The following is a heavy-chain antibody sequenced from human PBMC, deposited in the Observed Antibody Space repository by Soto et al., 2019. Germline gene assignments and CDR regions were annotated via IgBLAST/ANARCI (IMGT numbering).Heavy chain of an antibody. V-gene: IGHV5-10-1*01. J-gene: IGHJ6*02. Sequence: EVQLVQSGGEVKKPGESLRISCKGSGYSFTSYWISWVRQMPGKGLEWLGRIDPSDSYISYSPSFQGHVTISAAKSISTAYLQWSSLKASDTAMYYCARFRNSGWGMDVWGQGTTVTVSS. D-gene: IGHD5-12*01. CDR1: GYSFTSYW. CDR2: IDPSDSYI. CDR3: ARFRNSGWGMDV.